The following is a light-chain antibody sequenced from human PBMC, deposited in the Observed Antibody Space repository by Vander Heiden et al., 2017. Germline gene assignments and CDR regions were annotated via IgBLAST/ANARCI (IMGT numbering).Light chain of an antibody. Sequence: QSILTQPPSTSGTPGQRVTISCSGSSSNIGNNSVHWYQQLPGTATKVLIDTNNQRPSGAPARFSGSKSGTSAALATSGRQSEDEAHYYCATWDDSLFGWVFGGGTKLTVV. CDR2: TNN. CDR3: ATWDDSLFGWV. V-gene: IGLV1-44*01. CDR1: SSNIGNNS. J-gene: IGLJ3*02.